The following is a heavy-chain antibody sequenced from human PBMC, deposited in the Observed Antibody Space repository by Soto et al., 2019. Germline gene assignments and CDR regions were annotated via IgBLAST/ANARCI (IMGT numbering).Heavy chain of an antibody. CDR1: GFTFSSYS. CDR3: ARVGYDYIWGSYREYFDY. J-gene: IGHJ4*02. D-gene: IGHD3-16*02. CDR2: ISSSGSYK. Sequence: GGSLRLSCAASGFTFSSYSMNWVRQAPGKGLEWASSISSSGSYKYYEDPGKGRFTISRDNAKNSLYLQMNSLRAEDTAVYYCARVGYDYIWGSYREYFDYWGQGTLVTVSS. V-gene: IGHV3-21*01.